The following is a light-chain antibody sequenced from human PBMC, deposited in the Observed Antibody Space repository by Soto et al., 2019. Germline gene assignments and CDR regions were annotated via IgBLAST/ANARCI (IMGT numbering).Light chain of an antibody. V-gene: IGKV3-15*01. CDR2: GAF. CDR3: QQYNDWPLT. CDR1: QSVSNN. J-gene: IGKJ1*01. Sequence: ILMTQSPVTLSVSPGERATLSCRASQSVSNNLAWYQQKPGQAPSLLIYGAFTRATGIPARFSGTGSGTEFTLTISSLQSEDFALYYCQQYNDWPLTFGQGTKVEI.